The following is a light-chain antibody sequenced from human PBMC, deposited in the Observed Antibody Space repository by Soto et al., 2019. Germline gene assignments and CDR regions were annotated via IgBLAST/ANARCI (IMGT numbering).Light chain of an antibody. CDR2: EVS. CDR1: SSDVGGYNY. J-gene: IGLJ3*02. Sequence: QSALTQPASVSGSPGQSIIISCTGTSSDVGGYNYVSWYQQYPGKAPKLIIYEVSNRPSGISNRFSGSKSGNTASLTISGLQAEDEAHYYCNSYTGSATRVFGGGTKLTVL. V-gene: IGLV2-14*01. CDR3: NSYTGSATRV.